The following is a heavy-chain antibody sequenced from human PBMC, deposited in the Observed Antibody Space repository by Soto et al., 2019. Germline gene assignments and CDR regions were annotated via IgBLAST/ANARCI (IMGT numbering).Heavy chain of an antibody. CDR1: GGSFSGYS. V-gene: IGHV4-34*01. CDR3: ARHTPAISISDH. J-gene: IGHJ4*02. Sequence: SETLSLTCAVYGGSFSGYSWTWIRQPPGTGLEWIGEINHSGSTNYNPSLKSRVTISVDTSNNQFSLKLSSVTAADTAVYYCARHTPAISISDHWGQGTLVTVSS. CDR2: INHSGST. D-gene: IGHD2-15*01.